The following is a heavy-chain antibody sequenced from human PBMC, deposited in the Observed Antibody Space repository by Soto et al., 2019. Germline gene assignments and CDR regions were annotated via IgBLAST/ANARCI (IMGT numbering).Heavy chain of an antibody. CDR2: IDKSSGYI. J-gene: IGHJ5*02. V-gene: IGHV3-21*01. D-gene: IGHD3-22*01. Sequence: GGSLRLSCAASGFSFSSHSMNWVRQAPGKGLEWVSSIDKSSGYIYYADSVKGRFTISRDNAKNSLYLQMNSLRAEDTAVYYCARDKLGGPLSISMIDFGWFDPWGQGTLVTVSS. CDR3: ARDKLGGPLSISMIDFGWFDP. CDR1: GFSFSSHS.